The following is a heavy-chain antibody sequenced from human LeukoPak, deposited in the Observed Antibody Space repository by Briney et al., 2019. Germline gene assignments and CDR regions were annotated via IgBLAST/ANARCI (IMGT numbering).Heavy chain of an antibody. CDR1: GYTFTSYA. CDR3: ARDRAAAAGAFDP. Sequence: ASVKVSCKASGYTFTSYAMHWVRQAPGQRLEWMGWINAGNGNTKYSQKFQGRVTITRDTSASTAYMELSSLRSEDTAVYYCARDRAAAAGAFDPWGQGTLVTVSS. J-gene: IGHJ5*02. D-gene: IGHD6-13*01. CDR2: INAGNGNT. V-gene: IGHV1-3*01.